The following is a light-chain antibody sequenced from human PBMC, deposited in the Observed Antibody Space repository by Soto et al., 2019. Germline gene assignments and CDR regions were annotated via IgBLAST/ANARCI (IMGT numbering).Light chain of an antibody. CDR3: LSYDSGLSVVV. Sequence: QSVLTQPPSVSGAPGQRVTISCTGSSSKIGSDYDVYWYQQLPGTAPKLLIYGNTNRPSGVPDRFSGSKSGTSASLAITRLQAEDEADYYCLSYDSGLSVVVIGGGTKLTVL. CDR1: SSKIGSDYD. V-gene: IGLV1-40*01. CDR2: GNT. J-gene: IGLJ2*01.